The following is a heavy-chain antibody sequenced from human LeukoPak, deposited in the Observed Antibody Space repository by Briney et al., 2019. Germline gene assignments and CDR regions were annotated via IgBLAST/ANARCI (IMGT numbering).Heavy chain of an antibody. J-gene: IGHJ4*02. D-gene: IGHD3-10*01. CDR3: ARSYGSGNYFDY. CDR2: IYYSGST. V-gene: IGHV4-59*01. CDR1: GGSTSSYY. Sequence: PSETLSLTCTVSGGSTSSYYWSWIRQPPGKGLEWIGYIYYSGSTNYNPSLKSRVTISVDTSKNQFSLKLSSVTAADTAVYYCARSYGSGNYFDYWGQGTLVTVSS.